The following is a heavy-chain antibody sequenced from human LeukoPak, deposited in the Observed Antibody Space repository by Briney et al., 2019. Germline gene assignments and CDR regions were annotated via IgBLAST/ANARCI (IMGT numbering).Heavy chain of an antibody. CDR2: IIPIFGTA. Sequence: SVKVSCKASGGTFSCYAISWVRQAPGQGLEWMGGIIPIFGTANYAQKFQGRVTITADESTSTAYMELSSLRSEDTAVYYCARDNPYCSGGSCYHEYFQHWGQGTLVTASS. CDR3: ARDNPYCSGGSCYHEYFQH. V-gene: IGHV1-69*13. D-gene: IGHD2-15*01. J-gene: IGHJ1*01. CDR1: GGTFSCYA.